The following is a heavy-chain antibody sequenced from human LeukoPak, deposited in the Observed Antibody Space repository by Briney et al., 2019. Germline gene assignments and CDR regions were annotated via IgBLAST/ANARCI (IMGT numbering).Heavy chain of an antibody. J-gene: IGHJ4*02. CDR3: ARLNSGYEDYYFDD. D-gene: IGHD5-12*01. Sequence: SETLSLTCTVSGGPLTRSLSYWVWVRRPPGKGLDWIGNIYYTGSTDYSPSFESRAAMSVDTSKNQFSLQLRSVTAADTAVYYCARLNSGYEDYYFDDWGQGTLVTVSS. V-gene: IGHV4-39*01. CDR2: IYYTGST. CDR1: GGPLTRSLSY.